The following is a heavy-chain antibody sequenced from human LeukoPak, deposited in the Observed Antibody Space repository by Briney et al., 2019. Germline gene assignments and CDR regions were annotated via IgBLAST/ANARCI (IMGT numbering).Heavy chain of an antibody. V-gene: IGHV3-11*01. D-gene: IGHD3/OR15-3a*01. J-gene: IGHJ4*02. Sequence: GGSLRLSCADSGFTLSDYYMSWIRQAPGKGLEWVSYSSSSGTTIYYADSVKGRFAISRDNAKNSLYLQMNSLRAEDTAVYYCARRRDFNDYWGQGTLVTVSS. CDR1: GFTLSDYY. CDR3: ARRRDFNDY. CDR2: SSSSGTTI.